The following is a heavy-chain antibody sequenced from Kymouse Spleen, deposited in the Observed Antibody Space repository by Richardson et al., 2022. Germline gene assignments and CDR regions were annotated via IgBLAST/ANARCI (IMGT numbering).Heavy chain of an antibody. V-gene: IGHV3-15*01. J-gene: IGHJ5*02. D-gene: IGHD3-10*01. CDR2: IKSKTDGGTT. Sequence: EVQLVESGGGLVKPGGSLRLSCAASGFTFSNAWMSWVRQAPGKGLEWVGRIKSKTDGGTTDYAAPVKGRFTISRDDSKNTLYLQMNSLKTEDTAVYYCTTLYYGSGSFIFDPWGQGTLVTVSS. CDR3: TTLYYGSGSFIFDP. CDR1: GFTFSNAW.